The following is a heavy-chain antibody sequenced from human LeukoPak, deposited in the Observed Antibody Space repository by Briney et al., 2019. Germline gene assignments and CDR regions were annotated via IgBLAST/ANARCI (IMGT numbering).Heavy chain of an antibody. CDR2: MNPNSGNT. D-gene: IGHD3-10*01. CDR1: GYTFTSYD. V-gene: IGHV1-8*01. J-gene: IGHJ4*02. Sequence: ASVKVSCKASGYTFTSYDINWVRQATGQGLEWMGWMNPNSGNTGYAQKFQGRVTMTRNTSISTAYMELSSLRSEDTAVYYRARGLMRAMARGVIITPAGCWGQGTLVTVSS. CDR3: ARGLMRAMARGVIITPAGC.